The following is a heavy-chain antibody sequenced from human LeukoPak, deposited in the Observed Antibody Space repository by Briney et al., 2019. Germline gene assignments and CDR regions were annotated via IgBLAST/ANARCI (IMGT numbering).Heavy chain of an antibody. CDR1: GFTFSSYG. J-gene: IGHJ3*02. CDR2: ISGSGGNT. CDR3: AKEQGAGPDAFDI. V-gene: IGHV3-23*01. Sequence: GGSLRLSCAASGFTFSSYGMSWVRQAPGKGLGWVSSISGSGGNTYYADSVKGRFTISRDNTKNQLHLQMNSLKAENTAVYYCAKEQGAGPDAFDIWGQGTMVTVSS.